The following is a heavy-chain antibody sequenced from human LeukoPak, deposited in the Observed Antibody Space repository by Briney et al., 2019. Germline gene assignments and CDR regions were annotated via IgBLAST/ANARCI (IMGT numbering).Heavy chain of an antibody. D-gene: IGHD5-18*01. CDR1: AFTFNNFA. Sequence: GGSLRLSCAASAFTFNNFAMSWVRQAPGKGLEWVSGISAGGGTTIYVASVRGGVTIFRDNSKKTLYLLMNSLTAEETALYCSARRDSARSFDYWGQGTLVTVSS. CDR2: ISAGGGTT. J-gene: IGHJ4*02. V-gene: IGHV3-23*01. CDR3: ARRDSARSFDY.